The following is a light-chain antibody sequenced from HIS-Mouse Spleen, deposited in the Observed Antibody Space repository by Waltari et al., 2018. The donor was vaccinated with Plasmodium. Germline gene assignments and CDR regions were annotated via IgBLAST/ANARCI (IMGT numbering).Light chain of an antibody. J-gene: IGLJ3*02. V-gene: IGLV3-10*01. CDR1: ALPNKY. CDR2: EDS. Sequence: SYELTHPPSLSVSPGQTARLTYSGDALPNKYSYWYQQKSGQAPVLVIYEDSKRPSGIPGRFSGSSSGTMATLTISGAQVEDEADYYCYSTDSSGNHRVFGGGTKLTVL. CDR3: YSTDSSGNHRV.